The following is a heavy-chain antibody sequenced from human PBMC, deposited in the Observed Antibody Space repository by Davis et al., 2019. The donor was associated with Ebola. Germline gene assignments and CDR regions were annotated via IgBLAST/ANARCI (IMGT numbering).Heavy chain of an antibody. CDR2: FGSGGDT. D-gene: IGHD3-10*01. CDR3: AKDRAVLIWAEEAY. J-gene: IGHJ4*02. Sequence: PGGSLRLSCVASGFTFINYGMSWVRQAPGKGLEWVSGFGSGGDTYYADSVKGRFTVSRDNSKHTLYLQMNSLRAEDTAVYYCAKDRAVLIWAEEAYWGQGTLVTVSS. V-gene: IGHV3-23*01. CDR1: GFTFINYG.